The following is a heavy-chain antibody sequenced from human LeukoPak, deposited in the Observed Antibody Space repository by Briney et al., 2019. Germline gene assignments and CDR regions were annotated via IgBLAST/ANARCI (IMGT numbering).Heavy chain of an antibody. J-gene: IGHJ1*01. CDR2: INPSGGST. CDR3: ARDAGGSGYRDAEYFQH. V-gene: IGHV1-46*01. Sequence: ASVNVSCKASGYTFITYYIHWVRQAPGQGLECMGIINPSGGSTSYAQKFQGRVTMTRDMSTSTVYMELSSLRSEDTAVYYCARDAGGSGYRDAEYFQHWGQGTLVTVSS. CDR1: GYTFITYY. D-gene: IGHD3-22*01.